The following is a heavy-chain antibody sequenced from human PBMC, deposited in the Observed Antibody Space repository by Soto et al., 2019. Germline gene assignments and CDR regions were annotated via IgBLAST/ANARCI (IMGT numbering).Heavy chain of an antibody. V-gene: IGHV3-23*01. CDR2: ISGGGDST. D-gene: IGHD6-6*01. Sequence: PVGSLRLSCAATGFTFSNYAMNWVRQAPGKGLEWVSDISGGGDSTHYADSVKGRFTISRTNSENMVYLQMYSLRADDTAIYYCAKNIASSSGFDFWGQGTLVTVSS. CDR3: AKNIASSSGFDF. CDR1: GFTFSNYA. J-gene: IGHJ4*02.